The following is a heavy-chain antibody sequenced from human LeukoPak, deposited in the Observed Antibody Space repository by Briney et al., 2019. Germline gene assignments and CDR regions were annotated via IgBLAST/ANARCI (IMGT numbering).Heavy chain of an antibody. J-gene: IGHJ6*03. CDR3: AKGGDYDILTGYYPIYYYYYMDV. CDR1: GFTFSSYG. V-gene: IGHV3-23*01. CDR2: ISGSGGST. D-gene: IGHD3-9*01. Sequence: QSGGSLRLSCAASGFTFSSYGMSWVRQAPGKGLEWVSAISGSGGSTYYADSVKGRFTISRDNSKNTLYLQMNSLRAEDTAVYYCAKGGDYDILTGYYPIYYYYYMDVWGKGTTVTISS.